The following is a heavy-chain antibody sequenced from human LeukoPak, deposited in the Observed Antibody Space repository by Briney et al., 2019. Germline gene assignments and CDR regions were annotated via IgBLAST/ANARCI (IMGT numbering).Heavy chain of an antibody. V-gene: IGHV3-48*01. CDR3: ARTGKQQLAPSFDY. D-gene: IGHD6-13*01. Sequence: TGGSLRLSCAASGFTFSIYSMNWVRQAPGKGLEWVSYISSSSSTIYYADSVKGRFTISRDNAKNSLYLQMNSLRAEDTAVYYCARTGKQQLAPSFDYWGQGTLVTVSS. J-gene: IGHJ4*02. CDR2: ISSSSSTI. CDR1: GFTFSIYS.